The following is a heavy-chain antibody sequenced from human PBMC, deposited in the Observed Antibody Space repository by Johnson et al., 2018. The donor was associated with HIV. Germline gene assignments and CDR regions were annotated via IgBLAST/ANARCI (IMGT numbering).Heavy chain of an antibody. CDR3: AREATYSSSWYHDVFDI. CDR2: ISYDGSNK. J-gene: IGHJ3*02. D-gene: IGHD6-13*01. CDR1: GFTFSSYA. V-gene: IGHV3-30-3*01. Sequence: QVQLVESGGGVVQPGRSLRLSCAASGFTFSSYAMHWVRQAPGKRLEWVAVISYDGSNKYYVDSGKGRLTISRDNSKNTLDLQMNSLRAEDTAVYYCAREATYSSSWYHDVFDIWGQGTMVTVSS.